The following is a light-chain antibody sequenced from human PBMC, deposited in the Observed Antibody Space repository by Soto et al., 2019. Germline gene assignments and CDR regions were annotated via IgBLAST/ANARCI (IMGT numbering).Light chain of an antibody. V-gene: IGKV1-6*01. Sequence: IQMTQSPSSLSSSVGDRFTITCRASQTISGYLNWYQQKPGKAPELLIYAASYLGNGVPSRFSGSGSGTYFTLTISSLQPEDFATYYCLQDYNYPRTFGQGTKVDI. CDR1: QTISGY. CDR2: AAS. J-gene: IGKJ1*01. CDR3: LQDYNYPRT.